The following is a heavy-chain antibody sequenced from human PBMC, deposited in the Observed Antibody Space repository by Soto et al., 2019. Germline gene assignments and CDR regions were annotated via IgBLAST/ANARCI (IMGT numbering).Heavy chain of an antibody. Sequence: QVQLEQWGAGLLKPSETLSLTCAVYGGSSSGNYWSWMRQPPGKGLEWIGEINRGGSTEYIPSLKSRVTISVDTSKTQFSLKLNSVTAADTAVYYCARGYGSGSYYEAWGQGTLVTVSS. J-gene: IGHJ5*02. D-gene: IGHD3-10*01. CDR1: GGSSSGNY. CDR3: ARGYGSGSYYEA. CDR2: INRGGST. V-gene: IGHV4-34*01.